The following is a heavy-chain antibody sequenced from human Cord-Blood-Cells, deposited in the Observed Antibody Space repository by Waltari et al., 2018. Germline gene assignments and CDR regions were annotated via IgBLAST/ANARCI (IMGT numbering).Heavy chain of an antibody. V-gene: IGHV1-2*06. CDR2: INPNSGGT. Sequence: QVQLVQSGAEVKKPGASVKVSCKASGYTFTGYYMPWVRQAPGQGLEWMGRINPNSGGTNYAQKLQGRVTMTRDTSISTAYMELSRLRSDDTAVYYCARDWKRWGVGFDYWGQGTLVTVSS. D-gene: IGHD3-16*01. J-gene: IGHJ4*02. CDR3: ARDWKRWGVGFDY. CDR1: GYTFTGYY.